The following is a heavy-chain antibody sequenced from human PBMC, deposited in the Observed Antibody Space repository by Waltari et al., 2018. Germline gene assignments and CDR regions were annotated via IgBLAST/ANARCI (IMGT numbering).Heavy chain of an antibody. V-gene: IGHV4-34*01. Sequence: QVHLQQWGAGLLQPSETLSLTCGVYGGSLRGYYWGWIRQPPGKGLEWIGEINHSGNTNYNPSLRSRVALSVDTSKNQFSLKVTPVTAADTGVFYCVRLEDCTGPGGNCYSGDSFALDVWGPGTTVTVSS. CDR1: GGSLRGYY. D-gene: IGHD2-8*02. J-gene: IGHJ6*02. CDR3: VRLEDCTGPGGNCYSGDSFALDV. CDR2: INHSGNT.